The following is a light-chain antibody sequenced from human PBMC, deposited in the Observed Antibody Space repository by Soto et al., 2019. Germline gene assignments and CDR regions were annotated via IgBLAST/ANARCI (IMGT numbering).Light chain of an antibody. CDR3: QQYNSYPT. Sequence: DIQMTQSPSTLSASVCDRVTITCRASQSISSWLAWYQKKPGKAPKLLIYDASSLESGVPSRFSGSGSGTEFTLTISSLQPDDFATYYCQQYNSYPTFGQGTKVDIK. V-gene: IGKV1-5*01. CDR2: DAS. J-gene: IGKJ1*01. CDR1: QSISSW.